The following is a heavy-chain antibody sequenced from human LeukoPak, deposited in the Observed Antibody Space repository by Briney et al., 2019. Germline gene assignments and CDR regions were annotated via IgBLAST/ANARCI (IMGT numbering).Heavy chain of an antibody. CDR3: AKVFTGTAPYDFWTRPSSIGAFDI. V-gene: IGHV3-23*01. J-gene: IGHJ3*02. D-gene: IGHD3-3*01. CDR1: GFTFSSYA. CDR2: ISGSGGST. Sequence: GGSLRLSCAASGFTFSSYAMSWVRQAPGKGLEWVSAISGSGGSTYYADSVKGRLTISRDNSKNTLYLQMNSLRAEDTAVYYCAKVFTGTAPYDFWTRPSSIGAFDIWGQGTMVTVSS.